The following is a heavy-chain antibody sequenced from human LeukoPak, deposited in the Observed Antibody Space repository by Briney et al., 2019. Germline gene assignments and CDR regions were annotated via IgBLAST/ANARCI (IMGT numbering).Heavy chain of an antibody. Sequence: GASLRLSCAASGFTFSSYEMNWVRQAPGKWLEWVSYISSSGSTIYYADSVKARFTISRDNAKNSLYLQMNSLRAEDTAVYYCARVVPAAIFDYWGQGTLVTVSS. CDR1: GFTFSSYE. D-gene: IGHD2-2*01. CDR2: ISSSGSTI. J-gene: IGHJ4*02. V-gene: IGHV3-48*03. CDR3: ARVVPAAIFDY.